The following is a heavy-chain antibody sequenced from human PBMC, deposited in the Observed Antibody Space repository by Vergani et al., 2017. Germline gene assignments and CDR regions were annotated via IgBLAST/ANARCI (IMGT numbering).Heavy chain of an antibody. CDR2: IYWDDDK. V-gene: IGHV2-5*02. Sequence: QITLKESGPTLVKPTQTLTLTCTFSGFSLSTSGVGVGWIRQPPGKALEWLALIYWDDDKRYSPSLKSRLTIPKDTSKNQVVLTMTNMDPVDTATFYCAHSVSVGYYYRYFDYWGQGTLVTVSS. CDR3: AHSVSVGYYYRYFDY. J-gene: IGHJ4*02. D-gene: IGHD3-22*01. CDR1: GFSLSTSGVG.